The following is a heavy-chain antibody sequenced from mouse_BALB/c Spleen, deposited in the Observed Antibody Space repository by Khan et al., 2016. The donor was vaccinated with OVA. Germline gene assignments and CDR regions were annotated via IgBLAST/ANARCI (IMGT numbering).Heavy chain of an antibody. CDR2: MIYTGYT. V-gene: IGHV3-8*02. J-gene: IGHJ3*01. D-gene: IGHD2-14*01. CDR3: ARSTYRYAFAY. Sequence: EVQLQESGPSLVKPSQTLSLTCSVTSDSITSGYWSWIRKFPGNKLEYMGYMIYTGYTDYNPSLKSRIAITRHTSKNQYYLQLNSMTAEDTATYYCARSTYRYAFAYWGQGTLVTVSA. CDR1: SDSITSGY.